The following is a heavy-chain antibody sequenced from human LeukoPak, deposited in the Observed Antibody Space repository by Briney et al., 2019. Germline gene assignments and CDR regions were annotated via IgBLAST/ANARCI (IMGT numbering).Heavy chain of an antibody. J-gene: IGHJ4*02. CDR3: AREGYSHLVYYLDY. CDR1: GFTFSSYW. CDR2: IKQDGSEK. Sequence: GGSLRLSCAASGFTFSSYWMSWVRQAPGKGLEWVANIKQDGSEKYYVDSVKGRFTISRDNAKNSLYLQMNSLRAEDTAVYYCAREGYSHLVYYLDYWGQGTLVTVSS. D-gene: IGHD6-13*01. V-gene: IGHV3-7*01.